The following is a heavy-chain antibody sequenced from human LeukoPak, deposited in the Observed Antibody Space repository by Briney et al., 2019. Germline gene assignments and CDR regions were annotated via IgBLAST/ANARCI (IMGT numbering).Heavy chain of an antibody. CDR1: GYTFTSYY. CDR2: INPSGGST. D-gene: IGHD2-21*01. CDR3: ARGRFRQDAFDI. Sequence: ASVKVSCKASGYTFTSYYMHWVRQAPGQRLEWMGIINPSGGSTSYAQKFQGRVTMTRDTSTSTVYMELSSLRSEDTAVYHCARGRFRQDAFDIWGQGTMVTVSS. V-gene: IGHV1-46*01. J-gene: IGHJ3*02.